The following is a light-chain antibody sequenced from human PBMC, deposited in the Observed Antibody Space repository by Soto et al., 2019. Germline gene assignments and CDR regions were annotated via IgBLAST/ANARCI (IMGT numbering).Light chain of an antibody. CDR3: QQYNSYRT. J-gene: IGKJ1*01. CDR1: QSISSW. Sequence: DIQMTQSPSTLSGSVGDRVTITCRASQSISSWLAWYQQKPGKAPKLLIYDASSLESGVPSRFSGSGSGTEFTLTISSLQPDDFATYYCQQYNSYRTLGQGTKVDIK. V-gene: IGKV1-5*01. CDR2: DAS.